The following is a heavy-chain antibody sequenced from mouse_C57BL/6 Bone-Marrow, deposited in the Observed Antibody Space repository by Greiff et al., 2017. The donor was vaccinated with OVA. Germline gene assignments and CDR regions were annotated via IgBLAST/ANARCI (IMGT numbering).Heavy chain of an antibody. CDR1: GFTFSSYG. V-gene: IGHV5-6*01. CDR2: ISSGGSYT. D-gene: IGHD1-1*01. Sequence: EVKVVESGGDLVKPGGSLKLSCAASGFTFSSYGMSWVRQTPDKRLEWVATISSGGSYTYSPDSVKGRFTISRDNAKNTLYLQMSSLKSEDTAMYYCARHPYCYGSIYWYFDVWGTGTTVTVSS. J-gene: IGHJ1*03. CDR3: ARHPYCYGSIYWYFDV.